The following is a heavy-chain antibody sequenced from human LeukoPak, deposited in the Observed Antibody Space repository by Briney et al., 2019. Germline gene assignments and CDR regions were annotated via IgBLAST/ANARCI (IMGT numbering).Heavy chain of an antibody. CDR3: ARQNGGAEYGDYGH. CDR2: TIPLFGTA. CDR1: GGTVSWYP. D-gene: IGHD4-17*01. V-gene: IGHV1-69*06. J-gene: IGHJ4*02. Sequence: GASVKVSCKASGGTVSWYPISWVRQAPGQGLEWMGGTIPLFGTANYAQKFQGRVTITADKSTSTAYTELSSLRSEDTALYYCARQNGGAEYGDYGHWGPGNLVTVSS.